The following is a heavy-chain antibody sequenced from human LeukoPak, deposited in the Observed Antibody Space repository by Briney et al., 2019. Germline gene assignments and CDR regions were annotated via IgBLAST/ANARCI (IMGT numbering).Heavy chain of an antibody. Sequence: SGTLSLTCAVSGVSILTTNWWSWVRQPPGKGLEWIGEVHLSGASNYNPSLNSRVSMSIDKSQNQLSLHLTSVTAADTAMYYCTRESGAFSPFGFWGQGTLVTVSS. CDR2: VHLSGAS. CDR3: TRESGAFSPFGF. CDR1: GVSILTTNW. J-gene: IGHJ4*02. D-gene: IGHD1-26*01. V-gene: IGHV4-4*02.